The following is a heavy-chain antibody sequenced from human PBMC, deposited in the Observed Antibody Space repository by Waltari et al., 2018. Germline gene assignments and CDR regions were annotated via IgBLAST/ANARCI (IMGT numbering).Heavy chain of an antibody. CDR2: INGVGSST. J-gene: IGHJ4*02. CDR1: GFTYSTYW. V-gene: IGHV3-74*02. CDR3: TVHARAFDY. Sequence: EVQLVESGGGLVQPGVSLRLSCAASGFTYSTYWMHWVRQAPGKGLVWVSHINGVGSSTTYADSVEGRFTISRDNAKNTLYLQMNSLRADDTAVYYCTVHARAFDYWGQGTLVTVSS.